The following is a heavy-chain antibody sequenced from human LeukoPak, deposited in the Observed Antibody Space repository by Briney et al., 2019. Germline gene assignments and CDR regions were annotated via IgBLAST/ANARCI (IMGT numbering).Heavy chain of an antibody. V-gene: IGHV3-7*01. CDR2: IKQDGSEK. Sequence: PGGSLRLSCAASGFTFSTYWMNWVRQASGKGLEWVANIKQDGSEKYYVDSVKGRFTISRDNAKNSLYLQMNSLRAEDTAVYYCARDVYCSGGSCYSGWFDPWGQGTLVTVPS. D-gene: IGHD2-15*01. CDR3: ARDVYCSGGSCYSGWFDP. J-gene: IGHJ5*02. CDR1: GFTFSTYW.